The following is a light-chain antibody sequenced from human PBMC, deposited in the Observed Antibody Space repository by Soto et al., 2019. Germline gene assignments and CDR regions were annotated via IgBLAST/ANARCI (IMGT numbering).Light chain of an antibody. CDR3: XXXXXXXPDT. CDR2: GAS. J-gene: IGKJ5*01. Sequence: EIVMTQSPATLSVSPGETASLSCRASQSVSSSYLAWYLQKPGQAPRLLIYGASSRATGIPDRFSGSGSGTEFTLTISSLQSEDFAVYXXXXXXXXXPDTFGQGTRREIK. V-gene: IGKV3D-15*01. CDR1: QSVSSSY.